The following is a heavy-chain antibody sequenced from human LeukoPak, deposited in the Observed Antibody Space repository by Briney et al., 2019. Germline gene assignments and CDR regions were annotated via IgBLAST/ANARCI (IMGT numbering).Heavy chain of an antibody. J-gene: IGHJ5*02. V-gene: IGHV4-59*01. CDR2: IYYSGSI. CDR3: ARAREGSGGSHNWFDP. CDR1: GGSISSYY. D-gene: IGHD2-15*01. Sequence: SETLSLTCTVSGGSISSYYWSWIRQPPGKGLEWIGYIYYSGSINYNPSLKSRVTISVDTSKNQFSLKLSSVTAADTAVYYCARAREGSGGSHNWFDPWGQGTLVTVSS.